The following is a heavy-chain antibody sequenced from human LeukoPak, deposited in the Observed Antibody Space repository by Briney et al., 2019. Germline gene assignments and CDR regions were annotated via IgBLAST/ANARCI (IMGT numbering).Heavy chain of an antibody. CDR2: IYPGDSDT. J-gene: IGHJ5*02. V-gene: IGHV5-51*01. D-gene: IGHD3-3*01. Sequence: GESLKISCKGSGYSFTSYWIGWVRQMPGKGLEWMGIIYPGDSDTRYSPSFQGQVTISADKSISTAYLQWSSLTASDTAMYYCGRHYGFWSGYYTGNWFDPRGQGTLVTVSS. CDR3: GRHYGFWSGYYTGNWFDP. CDR1: GYSFTSYW.